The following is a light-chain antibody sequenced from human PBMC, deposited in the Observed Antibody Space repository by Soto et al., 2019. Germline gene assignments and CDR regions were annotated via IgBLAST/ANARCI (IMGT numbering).Light chain of an antibody. V-gene: IGKV3-15*01. Sequence: EVVMTQSPGTLSFSPGERAALSCRASQSVSSNYLAWYQQKPGQAPRLLIYGASTRATGIPARFSGSGSGTDFTLTISRLQSEDFAVYYCHQYNHWLRWKFGQGTKVDIK. J-gene: IGKJ1*01. CDR3: HQYNHWLRWK. CDR2: GAS. CDR1: QSVSSN.